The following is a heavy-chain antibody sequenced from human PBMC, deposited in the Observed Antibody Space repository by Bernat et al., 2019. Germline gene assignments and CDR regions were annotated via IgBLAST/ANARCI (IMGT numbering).Heavy chain of an antibody. CDR3: AKGPTTLTTYYNYYGMDV. V-gene: IGHV3-23*01. D-gene: IGHD4-17*01. J-gene: IGHJ6*02. CDR1: GFTLSTYA. CDR2: LTGSGGST. Sequence: EVQLLESGGGLVQPGGSLRLSCAASGFTLSTYAMSWVRQAPGRGLEWVSGLTGSGGSTYYADSVKGRFTISRDNSKNPLYLQMNSLRAEDTAVYYCAKGPTTLTTYYNYYGMDVWGQGTTVTVSS.